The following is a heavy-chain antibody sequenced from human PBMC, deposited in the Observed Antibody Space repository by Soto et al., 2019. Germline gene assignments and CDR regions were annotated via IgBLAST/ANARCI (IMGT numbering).Heavy chain of an antibody. V-gene: IGHV1-46*01. Sequence: GVSVKVSCKASGYTFTKVHIHWVRQAPGQGLEWMGMIDPSGGVTRDAQRFQGRITMTSDTSTSSVYMELRGLTSEDTAVYYCARDVIGYDNYETIGYYFDHWGPGTLVTVSS. CDR3: ARDVIGYDNYETIGYYFDH. J-gene: IGHJ4*02. D-gene: IGHD3-22*01. CDR1: GYTFTKVH. CDR2: IDPSGGVT.